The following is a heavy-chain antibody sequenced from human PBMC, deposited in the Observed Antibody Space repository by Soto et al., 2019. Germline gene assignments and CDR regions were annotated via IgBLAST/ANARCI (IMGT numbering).Heavy chain of an antibody. CDR1: GGSISSSSYY. V-gene: IGHV4-39*01. D-gene: IGHD2-2*01. Sequence: QLQLQESGPGLVKPSETLSLTCTVSGGSISSSSYYWGWIRQPPGKGLEWVGSIYYSGSTYYYPALKSQDPTSVDVSKLQFPLTLRSVTAADTAVYYGARFEVVPAALDYFDSWGQGTQVTVSS. CDR3: ARFEVVPAALDYFDS. J-gene: IGHJ4*02. CDR2: IYYSGST.